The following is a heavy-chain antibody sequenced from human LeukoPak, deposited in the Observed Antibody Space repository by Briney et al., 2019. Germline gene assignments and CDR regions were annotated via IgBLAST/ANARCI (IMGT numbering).Heavy chain of an antibody. CDR3: ATLTSITIFGAENQFDY. CDR1: GFTFSSYG. CDR2: ISYDGSNK. J-gene: IGHJ4*02. Sequence: PGGSLRLSCAASGFTFSSYGMHWVRQAPGKGLEWVSVISYDGSNKYYADSVKGRFTISRDNSKNTLYLQMNSLRAEDTAVYYCATLTSITIFGAENQFDYWGQGTLVTVSS. V-gene: IGHV3-30*03. D-gene: IGHD3-3*01.